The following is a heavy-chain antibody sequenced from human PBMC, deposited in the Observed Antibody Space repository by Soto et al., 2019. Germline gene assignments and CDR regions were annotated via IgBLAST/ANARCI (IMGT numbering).Heavy chain of an antibody. CDR3: AHFSLPYDILTGYYKAYYFDY. Sequence: QITLKESGPTLVKPTQTLTLTCTFSGFSLSTCGVGVGWIRQPPGKALEWLALIYWDDDKRYSPSLKSRLTITKDTSKNQVVLTMTNMDPVDTATYYCAHFSLPYDILTGYYKAYYFDYWGQGTLVTVSS. D-gene: IGHD3-9*01. V-gene: IGHV2-5*02. CDR1: GFSLSTCGVG. J-gene: IGHJ4*02. CDR2: IYWDDDK.